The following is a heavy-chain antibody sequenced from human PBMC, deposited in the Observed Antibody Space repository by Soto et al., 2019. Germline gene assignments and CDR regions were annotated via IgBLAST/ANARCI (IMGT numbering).Heavy chain of an antibody. CDR3: AASIFYYGMDV. CDR2: IYPGDSDT. CDR1: GYTFTNYW. V-gene: IGHV5-51*01. Sequence: GESLKISCKGSGYTFTNYWIGWVRQMPGKGLEWMGIIYPGDSDTKYNPSFQGQVTISADKSITTTYLQWSSLKASDTAIYYCAASIFYYGMDVWGQGTWVPDSS. J-gene: IGHJ6*02.